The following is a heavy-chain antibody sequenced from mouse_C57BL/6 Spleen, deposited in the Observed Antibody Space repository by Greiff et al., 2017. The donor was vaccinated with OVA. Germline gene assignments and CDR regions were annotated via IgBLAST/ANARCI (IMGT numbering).Heavy chain of an antibody. CDR1: GYTFTSYW. CDR3: ARELRLRFAY. Sequence: VQLQQSGADLAKPGASLKLSCTASGYTFTSYWMSWVRQRPGQGLEWIGYINPSSGYTKYDHTFKDTSTISTDKSTNTAYMQLSSLKYEDTAVYYCARELRLRFAYWGQGTLVTVSA. V-gene: IGHV1-7*01. D-gene: IGHD3-2*02. CDR2: INPSSGYT. J-gene: IGHJ3*01.